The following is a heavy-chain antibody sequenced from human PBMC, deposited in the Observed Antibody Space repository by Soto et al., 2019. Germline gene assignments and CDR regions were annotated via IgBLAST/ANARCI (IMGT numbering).Heavy chain of an antibody. Sequence: ASVKVSCKASGGTFSSYAISWVRQAPGQGLEWMGGIIPIFGTANYAQKFQGRVTITADESTSTAYMELSSLRSEDTAVYYCARELGYSSGSEYRGQGTLVTVSS. V-gene: IGHV1-69*13. J-gene: IGHJ4*02. CDR3: ARELGYSSGSEY. CDR2: IIPIFGTA. D-gene: IGHD6-19*01. CDR1: GGTFSSYA.